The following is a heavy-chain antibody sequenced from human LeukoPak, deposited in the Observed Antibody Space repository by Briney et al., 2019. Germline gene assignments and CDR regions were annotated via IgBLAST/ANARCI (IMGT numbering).Heavy chain of an antibody. CDR1: GFMFSSNW. V-gene: IGHV3-7*03. CDR2: IKEDGTET. D-gene: IGHD5-24*01. Sequence: GGSLRLSCAASGFMFSSNWMSWVRLAPGKGLEWVASIKEDGTETYYVDSVKGRFTISRDNAKNSLYLQMNSLRVEDTAVYYCAKECRSLQTYWGQGTLVTVSS. J-gene: IGHJ4*02. CDR3: AKECRSLQTY.